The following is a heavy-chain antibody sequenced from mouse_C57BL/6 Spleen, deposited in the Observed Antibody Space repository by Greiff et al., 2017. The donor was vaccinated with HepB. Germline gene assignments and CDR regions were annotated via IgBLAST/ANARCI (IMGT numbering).Heavy chain of an antibody. Sequence: VQRVESGPGLVQPSQSLSITCTVSGFSLTSYGVHWVRQSPGKGLEWLGVIWSGGSTDYNAAFISRLSISKDNSKSQVFFKMNSLQADDTAIYYCARKGDSSGYGAFAYWGQGTLVTVSA. D-gene: IGHD3-2*02. J-gene: IGHJ3*01. CDR2: IWSGGST. CDR1: GFSLTSYG. V-gene: IGHV2-2*01. CDR3: ARKGDSSGYGAFAY.